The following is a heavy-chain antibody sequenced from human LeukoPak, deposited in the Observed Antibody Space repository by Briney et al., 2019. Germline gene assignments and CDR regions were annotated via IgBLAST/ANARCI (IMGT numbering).Heavy chain of an antibody. D-gene: IGHD6-19*01. CDR2: IFYSGTT. J-gene: IGHJ4*02. CDR1: GGSISSDTYY. Sequence: SETLSLTCTVSGGSISSDTYYWGWIRQPPGKGLEWIGSIFYSGTTYYGPSLKSRVTISVGTSENQFSLKLSSVTAADTAVYYCARDAAYSSGLDYWGQGTLVTVSS. V-gene: IGHV4-39*07. CDR3: ARDAAYSSGLDY.